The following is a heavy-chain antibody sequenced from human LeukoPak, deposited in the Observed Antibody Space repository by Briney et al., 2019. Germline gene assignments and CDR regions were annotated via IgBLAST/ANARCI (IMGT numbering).Heavy chain of an antibody. Sequence: SETPSLTCTVSGGSISSGGYYWSWIRQHPGKGLEWIGYIYYSGSTYYNPSLKSRVTISVDTSKNQFSLKLSSVTAADTAVYYCARQYWGTLVVFDYWGQGTLVTVSS. CDR1: GGSISSGGYY. D-gene: IGHD3-22*01. CDR2: IYYSGST. J-gene: IGHJ4*02. V-gene: IGHV4-31*03. CDR3: ARQYWGTLVVFDY.